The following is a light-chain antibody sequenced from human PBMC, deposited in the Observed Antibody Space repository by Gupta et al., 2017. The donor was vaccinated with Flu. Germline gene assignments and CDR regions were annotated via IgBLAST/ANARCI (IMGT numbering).Light chain of an antibody. J-gene: IGKJ2*01. CDR2: WAS. Sequence: NCRSSNNVLWSSNNRSYLASYRQKPAQPPPLLLYWASTRESGIPDRCSGSGSETDFTLTISSLQAEDAAVYYCQQYHYTPFTFGQGTKLEIK. CDR3: QQYHYTPFT. CDR1: NNVLWSSNNRSY. V-gene: IGKV4-1*01.